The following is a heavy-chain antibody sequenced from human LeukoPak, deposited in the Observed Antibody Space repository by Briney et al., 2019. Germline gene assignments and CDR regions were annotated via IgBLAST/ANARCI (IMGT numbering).Heavy chain of an antibody. V-gene: IGHV1-24*01. CDR1: GYTLTELS. D-gene: IGHD3-10*01. CDR3: ATEITMVRGVIEDDYFDY. Sequence: GASVKVSCKVSGYTLTELSMHWVRQAPGKGLEWMGGFDPEDGETIYAQKFQGRVTMTEDTSTGTAYMELSSLRSEDTAVYYCATEITMVRGVIEDDYFDYWGQGTLVTVSS. CDR2: FDPEDGET. J-gene: IGHJ4*02.